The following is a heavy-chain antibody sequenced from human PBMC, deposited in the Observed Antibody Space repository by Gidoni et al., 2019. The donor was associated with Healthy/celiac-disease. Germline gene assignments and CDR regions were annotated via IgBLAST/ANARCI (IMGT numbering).Heavy chain of an antibody. J-gene: IGHJ6*02. CDR3: ARDQYYYDSSGYYYYYYYYGMDV. V-gene: IGHV3-30-3*01. CDR1: GFPFISSA. CDR2: ISYEGSNK. Sequence: QVQLVASGGGVVQPGGSLRLSCAASGFPFISSAIPWVLRAPGKGREGVAVISYEGSNKYYADSVKGRFTISRDNSKNTLYLQMNSLRAEDTAVYYCARDQYYYDSSGYYYYYYYYGMDVWGQGTTVTVSS. D-gene: IGHD3-22*01.